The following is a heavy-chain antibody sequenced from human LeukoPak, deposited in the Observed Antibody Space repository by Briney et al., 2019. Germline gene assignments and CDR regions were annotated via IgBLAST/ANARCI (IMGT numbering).Heavy chain of an antibody. CDR3: ARGRGYCSGGSCFDYYYYYYMDV. D-gene: IGHD2-15*01. CDR2: INHSGST. V-gene: IGHV4-34*01. CDR1: GGSFSGYY. J-gene: IGHJ6*03. Sequence: SETLSLTCAVYGGSFSGYYWSWIRQPPGKGLEWIGEINHSGSTNYNPSLKSRVTISVDTSKNQFSLKLSSVTAADTAVYYCARGRGYCSGGSCFDYYYYYYMDVWGKGTTVTVSS.